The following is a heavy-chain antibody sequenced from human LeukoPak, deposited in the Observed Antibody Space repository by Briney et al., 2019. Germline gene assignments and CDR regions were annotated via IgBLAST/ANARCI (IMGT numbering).Heavy chain of an antibody. V-gene: IGHV4-39*07. J-gene: IGHJ6*03. Sequence: SETLSLTCTVSGGSISSSSYYWGWIRQPPGKGLEWIGTIYYSGTTYYNPSLKSRVTISVDTSKNQFSLKLSSVTAADTAVYYCAREVPAAPHYMDVWGKGTTVTVSS. CDR1: GGSISSSSYY. CDR2: IYYSGTT. D-gene: IGHD2-2*01. CDR3: AREVPAAPHYMDV.